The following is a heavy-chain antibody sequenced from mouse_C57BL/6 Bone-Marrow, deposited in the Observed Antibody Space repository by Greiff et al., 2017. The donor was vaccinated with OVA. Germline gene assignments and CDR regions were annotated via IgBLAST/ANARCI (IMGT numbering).Heavy chain of an antibody. CDR1: GFSFNTYA. J-gene: IGHJ3*01. CDR2: IRSKSNNYAT. CDR3: VRQGVLAY. Sequence: EVNVVESGGGLVQPKGSLKLSCAASGFSFNTYAMNWVRQAPGKGLEWVARIRSKSNNYATYYADSVKDRFTISRDDSESMLYLQMNNLKTEDTAMYYCVRQGVLAYWGQGTLVTVSA. V-gene: IGHV10-1*01.